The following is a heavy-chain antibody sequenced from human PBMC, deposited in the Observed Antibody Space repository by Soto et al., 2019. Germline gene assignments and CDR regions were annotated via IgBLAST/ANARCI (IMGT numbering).Heavy chain of an antibody. CDR2: IYSGGST. CDR3: ARGFAGDYGSPPGY. CDR1: GFTVSSNY. D-gene: IGHD4-17*01. J-gene: IGHJ4*02. Sequence: GGSLRLSCAASGFTVSSNYMSWVRQAPGKGLEWVSVIYSGGSTYYADSVKGRFTISRHNSKNTLYLQMNSLRAEDTAVYYCARGFAGDYGSPPGYWGQGTLVTVSS. V-gene: IGHV3-53*04.